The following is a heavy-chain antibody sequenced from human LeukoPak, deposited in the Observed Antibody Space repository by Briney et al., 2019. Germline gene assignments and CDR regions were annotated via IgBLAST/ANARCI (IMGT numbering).Heavy chain of an antibody. CDR1: GGSFSGYY. CDR2: INHTGST. Sequence: SETLSLTCAVYGGSFSGYYWSWIRQPPGKGLEWIGEINHTGSTNYNTSLKSRVTLSVDTSKNQFSLKLSSVTAADTAVYYCARNKEAKSLDNWGQGTLVTVSS. CDR3: ARNKEAKSLDN. V-gene: IGHV4-34*01. J-gene: IGHJ4*02.